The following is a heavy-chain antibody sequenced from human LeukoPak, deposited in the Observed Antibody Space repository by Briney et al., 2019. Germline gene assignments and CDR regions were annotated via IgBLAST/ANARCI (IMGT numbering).Heavy chain of an antibody. J-gene: IGHJ6*03. CDR1: GYTFTSYY. Sequence: GASVKVSCKASGYTFTSYYMHWVRQAPGQGLEWMGIINPSGGSTSYAQKFQGRVTMTRDMSTSTVYMELRSLRSDDTAVYYCARGQRLILECMDVWGKGTTVTVSS. V-gene: IGHV1-46*01. CDR2: INPSGGST. CDR3: ARGQRLILECMDV. D-gene: IGHD3-3*01.